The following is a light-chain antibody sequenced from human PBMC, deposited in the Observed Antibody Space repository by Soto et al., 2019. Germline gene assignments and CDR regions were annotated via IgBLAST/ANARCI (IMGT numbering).Light chain of an antibody. V-gene: IGLV1-40*01. CDR2: GNS. Sequence: QSVLTQPPSVSGAPGQRVTISCTGSSSNIGAGYDVHWYQQLPGTAPKLLIYGNSNRPSGVPDRFSGSKSGTSASLAITGVQAEDEADYCCQSYDSSLSGAVFGGGTQLTVL. J-gene: IGLJ7*01. CDR3: QSYDSSLSGAV. CDR1: SSNIGAGYD.